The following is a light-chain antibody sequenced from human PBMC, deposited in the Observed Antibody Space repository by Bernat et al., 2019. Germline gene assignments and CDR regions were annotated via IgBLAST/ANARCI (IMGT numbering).Light chain of an antibody. CDR2: RAS. CDR3: QQLDKFPIT. Sequence: DIQLTQSPSFLSASVGDRVTITCRASQVIGTYLAWYHQKPGKAPHPLIYRASTLQSGVPSRFSGSGSGTKFTLTISSLQPEDSATYYCQQLDKFPITFGQGTRLEIK. J-gene: IGKJ5*01. V-gene: IGKV1-9*01. CDR1: QVIGTY.